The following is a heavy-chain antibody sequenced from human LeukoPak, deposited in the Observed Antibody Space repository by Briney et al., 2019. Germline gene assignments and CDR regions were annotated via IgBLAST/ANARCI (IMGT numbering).Heavy chain of an antibody. D-gene: IGHD5-18*01. CDR1: GGSFSGYY. CDR3: ARGQGYSYGY. J-gene: IGHJ4*02. V-gene: IGHV4-34*01. CDR2: INHSGST. Sequence: PSETLSLTCAVYGGSFSGYYWSWTRQPRGKGLEWIGEINHSGSTNYNPSLKSRVTISVDTSKNQFSLKLSSVTAADTAVYYCARGQGYSYGYWGQGTLVTVSS.